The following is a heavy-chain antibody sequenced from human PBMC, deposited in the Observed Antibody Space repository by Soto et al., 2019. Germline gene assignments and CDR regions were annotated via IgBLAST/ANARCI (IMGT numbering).Heavy chain of an antibody. CDR3: AKDGRNGYNLFY. D-gene: IGHD5-12*01. J-gene: IGHJ4*02. V-gene: IGHV4-4*02. CDR1: GDSISSGGG. CDR2: IYNSGST. Sequence: QVQLQESGPGVVKPSGTLSLTCAVSGDSISSGGGWSWVRQPPGKGLEWIGEIYNSGSTNYNPSLKSRVTILVDMSKNHFSLNLNSVNVADTAIYYCAKDGRNGYNLFYWGQGTRVTVSS.